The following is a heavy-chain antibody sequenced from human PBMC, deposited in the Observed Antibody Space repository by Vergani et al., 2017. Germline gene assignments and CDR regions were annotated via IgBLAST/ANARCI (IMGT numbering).Heavy chain of an antibody. J-gene: IGHJ3*01. Sequence: QVQLQQWGAGLLKPSETLSLTCAVYGGSFSGYYWSWIRQPPGKGLEWIGEINHSGSTNYNPSLTSRVTISVDTSKNQFSLKLSSVTAADAAVYYCARSIHLNGARFSVWGQGTMVTVSS. D-gene: IGHD1-1*01. CDR3: ARSIHLNGARFSV. CDR2: INHSGST. CDR1: GGSFSGYY. V-gene: IGHV4-34*01.